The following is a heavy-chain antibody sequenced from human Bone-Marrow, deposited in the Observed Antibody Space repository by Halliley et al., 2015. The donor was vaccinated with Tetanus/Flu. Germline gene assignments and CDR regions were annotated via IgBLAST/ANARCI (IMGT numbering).Heavy chain of an antibody. Sequence: ISNSGSSPNHADSVKGRFPIPRDNAKNSLFLHMNSRTAEDTAVYYCARDRPREDYGTSGPLDYWGQGTLVTVSS. J-gene: IGHJ4*02. V-gene: IGHV3-11*05. CDR2: ISNSGSSP. D-gene: IGHD3-22*01. CDR3: ARDRPREDYGTSGPLDY.